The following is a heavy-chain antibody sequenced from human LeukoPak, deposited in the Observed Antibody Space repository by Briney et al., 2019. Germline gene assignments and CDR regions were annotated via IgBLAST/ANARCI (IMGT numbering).Heavy chain of an antibody. Sequence: SGTLSLTCAVYGGSFSGYYWSWIRQPPGKGLEWIGEINHSGSTNYNPSLKSRVTISVDTSKNQFSLKLSSVTAADTAVYYCASRDGYNWFDPWGREALVTVSS. CDR3: ASRDGYNWFDP. CDR2: INHSGST. J-gene: IGHJ5*02. D-gene: IGHD5-24*01. CDR1: GGSFSGYY. V-gene: IGHV4-34*01.